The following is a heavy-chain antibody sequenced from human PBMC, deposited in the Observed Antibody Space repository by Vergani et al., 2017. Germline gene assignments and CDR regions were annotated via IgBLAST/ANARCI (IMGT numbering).Heavy chain of an antibody. CDR2: IYYSGST. J-gene: IGHJ5*02. CDR1: GGSFSGYY. V-gene: IGHV4-34*01. CDR3: ARDGPRTVRGVTNWFDP. Sequence: QVQLQQWGAGLLKPSETLSLTCAVYGGSFSGYYWSWIRQHPGKGLEWIGYIYYSGSTYYNPSLKSRVTISVDTSKNQFSLKLGSVPAADTAVYYCARDGPRTVRGVTNWFDPWGQGTLVTVSS. D-gene: IGHD3-10*01.